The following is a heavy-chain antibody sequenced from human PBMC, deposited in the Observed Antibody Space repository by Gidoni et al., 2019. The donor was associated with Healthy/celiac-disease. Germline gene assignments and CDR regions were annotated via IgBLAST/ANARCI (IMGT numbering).Heavy chain of an antibody. Sequence: QLQLQESGPGLVKPSETLSLTCTVSGGSISSSSYYWGWIRQPPGKGLEWIGSIYYSGSTYYNPSRKSLVTISVDTSKNQFSLKLSSVTAADTAVYYCASGSSEQFDYWGQGTLVTVSS. CDR1: GGSISSSSYY. CDR2: IYYSGST. V-gene: IGHV4-39*01. D-gene: IGHD3-10*01. J-gene: IGHJ4*02. CDR3: ASGSSEQFDY.